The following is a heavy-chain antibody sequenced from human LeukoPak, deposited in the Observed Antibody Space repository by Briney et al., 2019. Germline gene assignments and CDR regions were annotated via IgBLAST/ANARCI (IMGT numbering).Heavy chain of an antibody. V-gene: IGHV4-39*07. D-gene: IGHD3-10*01. CDR1: GGSISSSSYY. Sequence: SETLSPTCTVSGGSISSSSYYWGWIRQPPGKGLEWIGSIYYSGSTYYNPSLKSRVTISVDRSKNQFSLKLSSVTAADTAVYYCASGSTRGSGSYDYWGQGTLVTVSS. CDR2: IYYSGST. J-gene: IGHJ4*02. CDR3: ASGSTRGSGSYDY.